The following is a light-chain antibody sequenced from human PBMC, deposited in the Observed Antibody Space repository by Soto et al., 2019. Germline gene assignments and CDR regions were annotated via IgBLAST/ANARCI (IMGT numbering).Light chain of an antibody. CDR2: GNN. Sequence: QSVLTQPPSVSGAPGQRVTISCTGSSSNIGAGYDVHWYQQLPGTAPKPPIYGNNNRPSGVPDRFSGSKSGTSASLAITGLQAEDEADYYCQSYDSSLSGVVFGGGTKVTVL. V-gene: IGLV1-40*01. CDR1: SSNIGAGYD. J-gene: IGLJ2*01. CDR3: QSYDSSLSGVV.